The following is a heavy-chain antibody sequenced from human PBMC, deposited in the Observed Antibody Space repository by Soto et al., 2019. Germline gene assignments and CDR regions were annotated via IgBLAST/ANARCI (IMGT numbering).Heavy chain of an antibody. V-gene: IGHV3-15*01. J-gene: IGHJ6*02. D-gene: IGHD3-9*01. CDR2: IKSKTDGGTT. CDR3: TTETIEAPYYYYGMDV. Sequence: GGSLRLSCAASGFTFSNAWMSWVRQAPGKGLEWVGRIKSKTDGGTTDYAAPVKGRFTISRDDSKNTLYLQMNSLKTEDTAVYYCTTETIEAPYYYYGMDVWGQGTTVTVS. CDR1: GFTFSNAW.